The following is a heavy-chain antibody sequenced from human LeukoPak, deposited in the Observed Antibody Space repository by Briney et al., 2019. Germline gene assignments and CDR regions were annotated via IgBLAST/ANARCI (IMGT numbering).Heavy chain of an antibody. CDR2: INDDGSAT. CDR3: AREILAPGKTHDY. V-gene: IGHV3-74*01. CDR1: RFTFSNYW. J-gene: IGHJ4*02. Sequence: GGSLRLSCTASRFTFSNYWMHWVRQVPGKGLVWVSRINDDGSATFYADSVKGRFTISRDNAKNTLFLQINSLRAEDTAVYYCAREILAPGKTHDYWGQGTLVTVSS.